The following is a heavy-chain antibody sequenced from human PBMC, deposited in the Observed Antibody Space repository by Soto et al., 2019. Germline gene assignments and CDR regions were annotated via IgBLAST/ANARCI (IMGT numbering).Heavy chain of an antibody. D-gene: IGHD3-22*01. Sequence: SETLSLTCTVSGGSISSYYWSWIRQPPGKGLEWIGYIYYSGSTNYNPSLKSRVTISVDTSKNQFSLKLSSVTAADTAVYYCARVLLLGRPLYSYYFVDVWRKGTTVTVSS. CDR3: ARVLLLGRPLYSYYFVDV. CDR2: IYYSGST. CDR1: GGSISSYY. V-gene: IGHV4-59*01. J-gene: IGHJ6*03.